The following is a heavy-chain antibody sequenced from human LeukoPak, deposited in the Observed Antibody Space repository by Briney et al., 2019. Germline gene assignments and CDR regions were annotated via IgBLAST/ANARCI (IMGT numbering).Heavy chain of an antibody. Sequence: PGGSLRLSCAASGFTFSSYEMNWVRQAPGKGLEWVSYISSSGTTIYYADSVKGRFTISRDNAKNSLYLQMNSLRAEDTAVYYCARVSAVALDYWGQGTLVTVSS. CDR1: GFTFSSYE. CDR3: ARVSAVALDY. CDR2: ISSSGTTI. D-gene: IGHD6-19*01. V-gene: IGHV3-48*03. J-gene: IGHJ4*02.